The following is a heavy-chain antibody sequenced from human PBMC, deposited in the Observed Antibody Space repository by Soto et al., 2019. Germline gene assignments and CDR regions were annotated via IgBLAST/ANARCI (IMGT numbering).Heavy chain of an antibody. Sequence: GGSLRLSCAASGFTFSSYWMSWVRQAPGKGLEWVANIKQDGSEKYYVESVKGRFTISRDNAKNSLYLQMNSLRAADTDVYYCARQDYYYYYMDVWGKGTTVTVSS. J-gene: IGHJ6*03. CDR1: GFTFSSYW. CDR3: ARQDYYYYYMDV. D-gene: IGHD2-15*01. V-gene: IGHV3-7*01. CDR2: IKQDGSEK.